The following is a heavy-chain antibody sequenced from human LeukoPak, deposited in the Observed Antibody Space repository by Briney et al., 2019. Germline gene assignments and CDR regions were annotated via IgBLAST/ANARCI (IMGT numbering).Heavy chain of an antibody. D-gene: IGHD3-16*01. CDR3: AKGGHGYWYFDL. Sequence: PGGSLRLSCAASGFTFSGYAMTWVRRAPGRGLEWVSGISGSGYSTYYADSVKGRFTISRDNSKNTLYLQMNSLRAEDTAVYYCAKGGHGYWYFDLWGRGTLVTVSS. CDR2: ISGSGYST. V-gene: IGHV3-23*01. CDR1: GFTFSGYA. J-gene: IGHJ2*01.